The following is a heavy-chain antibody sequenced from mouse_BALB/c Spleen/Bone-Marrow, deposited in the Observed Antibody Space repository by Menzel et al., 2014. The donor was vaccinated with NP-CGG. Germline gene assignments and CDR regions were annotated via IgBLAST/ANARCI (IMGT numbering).Heavy chain of an antibody. CDR2: IDPANGNT. V-gene: IGHV14-3*02. CDR3: ASYYYGSSLFAY. CDR1: GFNIXDTY. J-gene: IGHJ3*01. D-gene: IGHD1-1*01. Sequence: VQLQQSGAELVKPGASVKLSCTASGFNIXDTYMHWVKQRPEQGLEWIGRIDPANGNTKYDPKFQGKATITADTSSNTAYLQLSSLTSEDTAVYYCASYYYGSSLFAYWAKGLWSRSLQ.